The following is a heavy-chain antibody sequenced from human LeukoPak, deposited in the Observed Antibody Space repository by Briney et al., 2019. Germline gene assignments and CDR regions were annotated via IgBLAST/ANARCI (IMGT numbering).Heavy chain of an antibody. J-gene: IGHJ5*02. D-gene: IGHD5-12*01. Sequence: ASVKVSCKASGYTFTSYAMHWVRQAPGQRLEWMGWINAGNGNTKYSQEFQGRVTITRDTSASTAYMELSRLRSDDTAVYYCARDPPSWYSGYDPNWFDPWGQGTLVTVSS. V-gene: IGHV1-3*01. CDR2: INAGNGNT. CDR1: GYTFTSYA. CDR3: ARDPPSWYSGYDPNWFDP.